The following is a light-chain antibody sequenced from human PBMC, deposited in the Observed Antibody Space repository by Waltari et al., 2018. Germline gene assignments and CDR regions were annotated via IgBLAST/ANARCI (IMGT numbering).Light chain of an antibody. V-gene: IGLV7-46*01. CDR3: LLTYRGPRV. J-gene: IGLJ3*02. Sequence: QAVVTQAPSVTVSPGGTVTLTCASSTGPVTSSHWPYWFQQKAGQAPRTLIYDTNRKHPWTPARFSGSLLGGKAALTLSGAQPEDEADYYCLLTYRGPRVFGGGTKVTVV. CDR2: DTN. CDR1: TGPVTSSHW.